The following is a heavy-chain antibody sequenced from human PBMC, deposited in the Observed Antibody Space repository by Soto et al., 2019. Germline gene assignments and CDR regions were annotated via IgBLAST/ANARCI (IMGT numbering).Heavy chain of an antibody. CDR2: SRDKGNSYST. V-gene: IGHV3-72*01. CDR3: ARSIPGTTSFDS. J-gene: IGHJ4*02. D-gene: IGHD1-7*01. CDR1: GFSFSDYY. Sequence: EVYLVESGGGLVQPGGSLRLSCAGSGFSFSDYYIDWVRQAPGKGLEWVGRSRDKGNSYSTDYAAAVKGRFTGSRDTSKNSLYLEMHSLKADATALYYCARSIPGTTSFDSWGQGTLVTVSS.